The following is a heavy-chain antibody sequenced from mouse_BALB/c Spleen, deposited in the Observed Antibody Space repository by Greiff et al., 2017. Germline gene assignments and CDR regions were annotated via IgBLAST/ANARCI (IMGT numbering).Heavy chain of an antibody. Sequence: EVMVEESGGGLVQPGGSMKLSCVASGFTFSNYWMNWVRQSPEQGLEWVAEIRFKSNNYASNYAEAVKGRFTISRDDSTSSVYMQLNNLRADDPGIYYYTYGDVDYWGQGTTLTVSS. CDR3: TYGDVDY. D-gene: IGHD2-13*01. V-gene: IGHV6-6*02. CDR1: GFTFSNYW. J-gene: IGHJ2*01. CDR2: IRFKSNNYAS.